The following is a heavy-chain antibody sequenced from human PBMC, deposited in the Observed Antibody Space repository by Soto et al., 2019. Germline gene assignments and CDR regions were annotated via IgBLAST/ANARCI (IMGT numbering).Heavy chain of an antibody. J-gene: IGHJ4*02. CDR2: ISADGGGT. CDR3: AKIDSGSYSSY. D-gene: IGHD1-26*01. Sequence: HPRGSLRLSCAASGFTFSTYAMRWARQAPGKGLEWVSAISADGGGTYHADSVKGRFTISRDNSKNTLYLQMNSLRAEDTAVYDCAKIDSGSYSSYWGQGTLVTVSS. CDR1: GFTFSTYA. V-gene: IGHV3-23*01.